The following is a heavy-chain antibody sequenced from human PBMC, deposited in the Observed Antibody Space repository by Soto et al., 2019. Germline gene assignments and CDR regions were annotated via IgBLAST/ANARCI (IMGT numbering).Heavy chain of an antibody. D-gene: IGHD3-22*01. CDR2: ISSSSSYI. CDR1: GFTFSSYS. V-gene: IGHV3-21*01. J-gene: IGHJ5*02. Sequence: EVQLVESGGGLVKPGGSLRLSCAAGGFTFSSYSMSWVRQAPGKGQDWVSSISSSSSYIYYADSVKGRFTISRDNAKNSLYLQMNSLRAEDTAVYYCARAKYYYDSHTGGWFDPWGQGTLVTVSS. CDR3: ARAKYYYDSHTGGWFDP.